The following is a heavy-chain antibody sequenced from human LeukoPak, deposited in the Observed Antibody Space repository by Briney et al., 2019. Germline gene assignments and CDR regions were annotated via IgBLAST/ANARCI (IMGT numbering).Heavy chain of an antibody. D-gene: IGHD3-3*01. CDR2: IHYSGST. CDR1: GGSISSSSYY. CDR3: ARDRNVLRFLEGFDY. V-gene: IGHV4-39*02. J-gene: IGHJ4*02. Sequence: SETLSLTCTVSGGSISSSSYYWGWIRQPPGKGLEGIGSIHYSGSTYYNPSLKSRVTISVDTSKNQFSMKLSSVTAADTAVYYCARDRNVLRFLEGFDYWGQGTLVTVSS.